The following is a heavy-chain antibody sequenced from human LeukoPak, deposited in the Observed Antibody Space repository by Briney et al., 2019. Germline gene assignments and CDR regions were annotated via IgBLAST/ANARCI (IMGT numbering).Heavy chain of an antibody. CDR2: IRSDGSNK. V-gene: IGHV3-30*02. J-gene: IGHJ6*04. Sequence: GGSLRLSCAASGFTFGSYGMHWVRQAPGKGLEWVTFIRSDGSNKYYADSVKGRFTISRDNAKNSLYLQMNSLRAEDTAVYYCAELGITMIGGVWGKGTTVTISS. CDR3: AELGITMIGGV. D-gene: IGHD3-10*02. CDR1: GFTFGSYG.